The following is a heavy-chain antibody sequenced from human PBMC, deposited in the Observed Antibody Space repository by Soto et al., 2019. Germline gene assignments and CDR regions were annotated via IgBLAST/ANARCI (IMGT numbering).Heavy chain of an antibody. V-gene: IGHV1-69*13. CDR3: ARDNLLGYCSGGSCLVY. D-gene: IGHD2-15*01. J-gene: IGHJ4*02. CDR2: IIPIFGTA. Sequence: ASVKVSCKASGGTFSSYAISWVRQAPGQGLEWMGGIIPIFGTANYAQKFQGRVTITADESTSTAYMELSSLRSEDTAVYYCARDNLLGYCSGGSCLVYWGQGTLVTVSS. CDR1: GGTFSSYA.